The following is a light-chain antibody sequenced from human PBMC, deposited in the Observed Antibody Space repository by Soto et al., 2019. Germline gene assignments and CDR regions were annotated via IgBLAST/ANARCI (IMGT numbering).Light chain of an antibody. CDR1: RGHSSCA. J-gene: IGLJ2*01. V-gene: IGLV4-69*01. Sequence: QLVLTQSPSASASLGASVKLTCTLSRGHSSCAIAWHQQQPEKGPRYLMKLDSDGSHTKGDAIPDRFSGSSSGAERYLTISSLQSEDEADYYCQTWGTGIHVVFGGGTKLTVL. CDR3: QTWGTGIHVV. CDR2: LDSDGSH.